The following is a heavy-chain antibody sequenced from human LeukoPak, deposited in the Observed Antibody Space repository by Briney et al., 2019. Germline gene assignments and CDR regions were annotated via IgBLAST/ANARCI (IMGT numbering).Heavy chain of an antibody. J-gene: IGHJ6*02. D-gene: IGHD5-12*01. CDR2: ISSNGGST. Sequence: GGSLRLSCAASGFTFSSYAMHWVRQAPGKGLEYVSAISSNGGSTYYANSVKGRSTISRDNSKNTLYLQMGSLRAEDMAVYYCARVLRGYSGYDGEDYYYGMDVWGQGTTVTVSS. CDR3: ARVLRGYSGYDGEDYYYGMDV. CDR1: GFTFSSYA. V-gene: IGHV3-64*01.